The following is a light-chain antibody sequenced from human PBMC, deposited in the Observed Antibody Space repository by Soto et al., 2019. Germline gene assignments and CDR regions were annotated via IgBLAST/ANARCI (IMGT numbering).Light chain of an antibody. V-gene: IGLV2-14*01. CDR1: SSDDGAYNF. J-gene: IGLJ3*02. CDR3: SSYTTSSTWV. CDR2: EVS. Sequence: QSALTQPASVSGSPGQSITISCTGTSSDDGAYNFVSWYQQHPGKAPKLMIFEVSNRPSGVSNRFSGSKAGNTASLTISGLQAEDEAEYYCSSYTTSSTWVFGGGTKLTVL.